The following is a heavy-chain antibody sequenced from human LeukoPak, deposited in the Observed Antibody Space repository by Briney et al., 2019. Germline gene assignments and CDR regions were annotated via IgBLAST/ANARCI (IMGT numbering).Heavy chain of an antibody. CDR1: GESFSGHY. J-gene: IGHJ4*02. D-gene: IGHD1-26*01. CDR3: ARLGSYYDY. V-gene: IGHV4-34*11. Sequence: SETLSLTCAVYGESFSGHYWSWIRQPPGKRLEWIGNIYYSGTTNYNPSLQSRVTISVDTSKDQFSLKLSSVTVADTAVYYCARLGSYYDYWGQGTLVTVSS. CDR2: IYYSGTT.